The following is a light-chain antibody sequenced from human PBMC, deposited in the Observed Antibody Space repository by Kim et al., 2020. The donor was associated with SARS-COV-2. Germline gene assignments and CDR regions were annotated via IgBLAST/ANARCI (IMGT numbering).Light chain of an antibody. Sequence: LTQPPSVSKGLRQTATLTCTGNSNNVGNQGAAWLQQHQGHPPKLLFYRNNNRPSGISERLSASRSGNTASLTITGLQPEDEADYYCSAWDTSLGAWVFGGGTQLTVL. V-gene: IGLV10-54*01. CDR1: SNNVGNQG. CDR2: RNN. CDR3: SAWDTSLGAWV. J-gene: IGLJ3*02.